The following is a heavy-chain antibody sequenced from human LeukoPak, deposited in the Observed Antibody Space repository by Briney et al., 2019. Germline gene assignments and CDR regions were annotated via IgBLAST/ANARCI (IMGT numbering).Heavy chain of an antibody. V-gene: IGHV4-59*01. J-gene: IGHJ4*02. CDR2: IYYGGST. D-gene: IGHD6-19*01. CDR3: ARHSGSRTKYYYFGY. Sequence: PSETLSLTCTVSGGSISSYYWSWIRQPPGKGLEWIGYIYYGGSTNYNPSLKTRVTISVDTSKNQFSLKLSSVTAADTAVYYCARHSGSRTKYYYFGYWGQGTLVTVSS. CDR1: GGSISSYY.